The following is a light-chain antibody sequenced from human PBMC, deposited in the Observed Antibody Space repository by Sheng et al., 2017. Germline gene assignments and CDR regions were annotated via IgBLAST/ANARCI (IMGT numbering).Light chain of an antibody. V-gene: IGKV3-15*01. CDR1: QSVSSN. J-gene: IGKJ1*01. Sequence: EIVMTQSAATLSVSPGEKATLSCRASQSVSSNLAWYQQKPGQAPRLLIYGASTRATGIPARFSGSGSGTEFTLTISSLQSEDFAVYYCQQYKNWPPITFGQGTKVEIK. CDR3: QQYKNWPPIT. CDR2: GAS.